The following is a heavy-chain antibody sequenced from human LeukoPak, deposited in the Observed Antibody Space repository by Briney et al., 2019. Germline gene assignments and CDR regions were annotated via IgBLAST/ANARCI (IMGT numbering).Heavy chain of an antibody. Sequence: GGSLRLSCAASGFTFSSYAMHWVRQAPGKGLEWVAVISYDGSNKYYADSVKGRLTISRDNSKNTLYLQMSSLRAEDTAVYYCARDLGSGWLIDYWGQGTLVTVSS. D-gene: IGHD6-19*01. CDR3: ARDLGSGWLIDY. CDR2: ISYDGSNK. J-gene: IGHJ4*02. V-gene: IGHV3-30*04. CDR1: GFTFSSYA.